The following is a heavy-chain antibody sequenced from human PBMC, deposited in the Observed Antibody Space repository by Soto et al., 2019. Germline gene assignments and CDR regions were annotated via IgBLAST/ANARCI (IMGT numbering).Heavy chain of an antibody. D-gene: IGHD3-10*01. J-gene: IGHJ5*02. CDR1: GFTFSSYA. CDR2: ISGSGGST. V-gene: IGHV3-23*01. Sequence: PGGSLRLSCAASGFTFSSYAMSWVRQAPGKGLEWVSAISGSGGSTYYADSVKGRFTISRDNSKNTLYLQMNSLRAEDTAVYYCAKDHGIQYGSGSYYNWFDPWGQGTLVTVSS. CDR3: AKDHGIQYGSGSYYNWFDP.